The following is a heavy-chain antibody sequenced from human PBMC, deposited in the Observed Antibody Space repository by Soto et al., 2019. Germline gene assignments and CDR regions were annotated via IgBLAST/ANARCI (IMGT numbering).Heavy chain of an antibody. D-gene: IGHD5-18*01. CDR3: ARVVDTAMVKYYYYYGMDV. J-gene: IGHJ6*02. CDR2: IYPGDSDT. Sequence: PGESLKISCKGSGYSFTDYWIGWVRQMPGKGLEWMGIIYPGDSDTRYIPSFQGQVTISVDKSTNTAYLQWSSLKASDTAMYYCARVVDTAMVKYYYYYGMDVWGQGTTVTVSS. V-gene: IGHV5-51*01. CDR1: GYSFTDYW.